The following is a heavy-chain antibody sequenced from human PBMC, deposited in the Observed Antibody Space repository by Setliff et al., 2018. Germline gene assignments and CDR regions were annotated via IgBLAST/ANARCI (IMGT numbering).Heavy chain of an antibody. V-gene: IGHV3-23*01. CDR1: GLTFNSYA. CDR3: TREREADHASGTNSRLHDAFDI. Sequence: GGSLRLSCAASGLTFNSYAISWVRQAPGKGLEWVSTVSVSGDNTYYTDSVKGRFTISRDNSNNTVYLQMDSLRAEDTALYYCTREREADHASGTNSRLHDAFDIWGRGTMVTVSS. J-gene: IGHJ3*02. CDR2: VSVSGDNT. D-gene: IGHD1-26*01.